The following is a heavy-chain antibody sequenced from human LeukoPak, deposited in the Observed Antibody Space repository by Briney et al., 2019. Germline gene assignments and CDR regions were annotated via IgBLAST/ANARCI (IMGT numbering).Heavy chain of an antibody. Sequence: GGSLRLSCAASGFTFSSYAMSWVRQAPGKGLEWGSAISGSGYSTYYADSVKGRFTISRDNFKNTLDLQMNSLRAEDTAVYYCAKDVIADSSGYPYYFDYWGQGTLATVSS. CDR2: ISGSGYST. CDR1: GFTFSSYA. D-gene: IGHD3-22*01. CDR3: AKDVIADSSGYPYYFDY. J-gene: IGHJ4*02. V-gene: IGHV3-23*01.